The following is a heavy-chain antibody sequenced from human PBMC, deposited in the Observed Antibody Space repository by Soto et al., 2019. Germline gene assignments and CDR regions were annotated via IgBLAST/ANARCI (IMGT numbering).Heavy chain of an antibody. V-gene: IGHV5-51*01. CDR1: GYKFTSYW. J-gene: IGHJ5*02. Sequence: SLKISCSTSGYKFTSYWIAWVRQMPGKGLEWMGIIFPSYSDTRYSPSFQGQVTISADRSTSTVFLQWASLKASDTAVYFCARKDKSGYFNWFDPWGQGTLVTVSS. CDR2: IFPSYSDT. CDR3: ARKDKSGYFNWFDP. D-gene: IGHD3-22*01.